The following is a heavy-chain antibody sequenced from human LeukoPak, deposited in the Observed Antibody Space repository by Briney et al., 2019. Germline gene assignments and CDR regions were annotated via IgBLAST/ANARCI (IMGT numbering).Heavy chain of an antibody. CDR3: ARDQKVGATPYFGMDV. J-gene: IGHJ6*02. Sequence: SVKVSCKASGATFSSYAINWVRQAPGQGLEWMGRIIPMLGTVNYAQKFQGRVTIIADKFTSTAYMEVSSLRSEDTAVYYCARDQKVGATPYFGMDVWGQGTTVTVSS. CDR2: IIPMLGTV. V-gene: IGHV1-69*04. D-gene: IGHD1-26*01. CDR1: GATFSSYA.